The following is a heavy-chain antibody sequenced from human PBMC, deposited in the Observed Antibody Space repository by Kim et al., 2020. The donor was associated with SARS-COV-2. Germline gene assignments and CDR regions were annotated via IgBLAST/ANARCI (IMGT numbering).Heavy chain of an antibody. CDR2: INTNSGNP. Sequence: ASVKVSCKASGYTFTSYAMNWVRQAPGQGLEWMGWINTNSGNPTYAKGFTGRFVLSLDTYVSTAYLQISSLKAEDTAVYYCARDLGLGWELLHSDAFDIWGQGTMVTVSS. CDR1: GYTFTSYA. V-gene: IGHV7-4-1*02. D-gene: IGHD1-26*01. CDR3: ARDLGLGWELLHSDAFDI. J-gene: IGHJ3*02.